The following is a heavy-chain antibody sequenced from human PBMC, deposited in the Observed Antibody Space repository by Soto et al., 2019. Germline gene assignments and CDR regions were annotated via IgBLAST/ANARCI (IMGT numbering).Heavy chain of an antibody. D-gene: IGHD6-19*01. CDR3: AREALKYSSGWGGYYFDY. CDR1: GGSVSSGSYY. V-gene: IGHV4-61*01. Sequence: QVQLQESGPGLVKPSETLSLTCTVSGGSVSSGSYYWSWIRQPPGKGLEWIGYIYYSGSTNYNPSVKSRVTISVDTSKNQFSLKLSSVTAADTAVYYCAREALKYSSGWGGYYFDYWGQGTLVTVSS. J-gene: IGHJ4*02. CDR2: IYYSGST.